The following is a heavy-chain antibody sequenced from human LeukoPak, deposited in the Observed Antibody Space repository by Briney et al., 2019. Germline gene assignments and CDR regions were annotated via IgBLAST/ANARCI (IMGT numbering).Heavy chain of an antibody. J-gene: IGHJ4*02. CDR2: IDPSDSYT. D-gene: IGHD6-19*01. V-gene: IGHV5-10-1*01. CDR1: GYSFTSYR. CDR3: ARLGSGWSLDY. Sequence: GESLKISCKGSGYSFTSYRINWVRQMPGKGLEWMGTIDPSDSYTNYSPSLQGHVTMSTDKSISTAYLQWGSLKASDTAIYYCARLGSGWSLDYWGQGALVTVSS.